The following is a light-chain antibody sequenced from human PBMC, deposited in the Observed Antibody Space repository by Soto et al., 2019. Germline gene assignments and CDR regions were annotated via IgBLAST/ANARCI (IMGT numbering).Light chain of an antibody. V-gene: IGKV3-11*01. CDR3: QQRAT. CDR2: GTS. Sequence: EIVLTQSPASLALSPGERATLSCRASLSVSGYLAWYQQRPNQAPRLLIHGTSNRATGIPPRFSGEGSGTDFTLTISSLEPEDSSVYSCQQRATFGQGTRLEIK. J-gene: IGKJ5*01. CDR1: LSVSGY.